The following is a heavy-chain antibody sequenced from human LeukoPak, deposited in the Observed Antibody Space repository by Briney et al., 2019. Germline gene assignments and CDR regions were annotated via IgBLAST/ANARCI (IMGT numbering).Heavy chain of an antibody. Sequence: GGSLRLSCAASGFTFSSYAMSWVRQAPGKGLEWVAAIWYDGSNKYYADSVKGRFTISRDNSKDTLYLQMNSLRAEDTAVYHCTDLFAYWGQGTLVTVSS. CDR1: GFTFSSYA. J-gene: IGHJ4*02. CDR2: IWYDGSNK. CDR3: TDLFAY. V-gene: IGHV3-33*08.